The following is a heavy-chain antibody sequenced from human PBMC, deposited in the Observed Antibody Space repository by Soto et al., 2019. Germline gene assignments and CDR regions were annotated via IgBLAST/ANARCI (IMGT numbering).Heavy chain of an antibody. V-gene: IGHV3-30-3*01. Sequence: QVQLVESGGGVVQPGRSLRLSCAASGFTFSSYAMHWVRQAPGKGLEWVAGISYDGSNKYYADSVKGRFTISRDNSKNTLYLQMNSLRAEDTAVYYCASSGRVRGANYWGQGTLVTVSS. CDR2: ISYDGSNK. J-gene: IGHJ4*02. CDR1: GFTFSSYA. D-gene: IGHD3-10*01. CDR3: ASSGRVRGANY.